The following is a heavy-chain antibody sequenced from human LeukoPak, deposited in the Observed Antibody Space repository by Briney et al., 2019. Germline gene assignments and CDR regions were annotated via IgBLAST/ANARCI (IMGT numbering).Heavy chain of an antibody. J-gene: IGHJ4*02. CDR1: GLTFSSYA. Sequence: PGGSLRLSCSASGLTFSSYAMSWVRQAPGKGLEWVSAISGSGGSTYYADSVKGQFTISRDNAKNSLYLQMNSLRVEDTAVYYTRDSESWTVTGPRFDYWGQGTLVTVSS. V-gene: IGHV3-23*01. CDR2: ISGSGGST. CDR3: RDSESWTVTGPRFDY. D-gene: IGHD6-19*01.